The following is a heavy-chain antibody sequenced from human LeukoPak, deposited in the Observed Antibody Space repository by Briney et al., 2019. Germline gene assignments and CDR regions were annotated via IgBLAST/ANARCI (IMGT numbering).Heavy chain of an antibody. V-gene: IGHV4-59*01. D-gene: IGHD5-18*01. CDR1: GGSISSYY. J-gene: IGHJ3*02. Sequence: SETLSLTCTVSGGSISSYYWSWIRQPPGKGLEWIGYIYYSGSTNYNPSLKSRVTISVDTSKNQFSLKLSSVTAADTAVYYCAREHNTAMVPDAFDIWGQGTMVTVSS. CDR2: IYYSGST. CDR3: AREHNTAMVPDAFDI.